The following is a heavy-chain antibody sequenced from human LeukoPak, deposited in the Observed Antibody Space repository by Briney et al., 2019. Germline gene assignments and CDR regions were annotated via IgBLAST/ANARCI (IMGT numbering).Heavy chain of an antibody. CDR3: AREVIAGAFHI. Sequence: PGGSLRLSCAASGFTVSSNYMTWVRQAPGKGLEWVSVIYSDGRTYYADSVKGRFTISRDNSKNTVWLQMNSLRGEDTAVYYCAREVIAGAFHIWGQGTMVTVSS. D-gene: IGHD3-22*01. CDR1: GFTVSSNY. V-gene: IGHV3-66*01. J-gene: IGHJ3*02. CDR2: IYSDGRT.